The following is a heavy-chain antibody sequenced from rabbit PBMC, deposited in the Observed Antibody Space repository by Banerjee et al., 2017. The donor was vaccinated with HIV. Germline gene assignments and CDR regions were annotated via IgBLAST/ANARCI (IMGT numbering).Heavy chain of an antibody. CDR1: GFSFSSSYW. J-gene: IGHJ4*01. CDR3: ARIDPRYYTSGWDYFNL. Sequence: QQQLEESGGGLVKPGGSLTLTCTASGFSFSSSYWICWVRQAPGKGLEWIGIIYAGKGSTDYASWVNGRFTISSDNAQNTVDLQMNSLTAADTATYFCARIDPRYYTSGWDYFNLWGQGTLVTVS. D-gene: IGHD4-1*01. CDR2: IYAGKGST. V-gene: IGHV1S45*01.